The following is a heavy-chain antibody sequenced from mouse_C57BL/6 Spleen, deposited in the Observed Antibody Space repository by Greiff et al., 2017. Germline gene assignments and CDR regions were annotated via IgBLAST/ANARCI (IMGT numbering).Heavy chain of an antibody. D-gene: IGHD1-1*01. CDR2: IYPGDGDI. Sequence: QVQLQQSGPELVKPGASVKISCKASGYAFSSSWMNWVKQRPGKGLEWIGRIYPGDGDINYNGKFKGKATLTADKSSSTAYMQLSSLTSEDSAVYFCARNYGSSYYFDYWGQGTTLTVSS. CDR3: ARNYGSSYYFDY. V-gene: IGHV1-82*01. J-gene: IGHJ2*01. CDR1: GYAFSSSW.